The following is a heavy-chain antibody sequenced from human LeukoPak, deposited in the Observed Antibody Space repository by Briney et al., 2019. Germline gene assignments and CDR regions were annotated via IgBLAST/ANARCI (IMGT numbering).Heavy chain of an antibody. Sequence: GGSLRLSCAASGFTVSSNYMSWVRQAPGKGLEWVSTVYSDGSTYYADSVKGRFTISRDNSKNTLYLQMNSLRAEDTAVYYCAKVLRWLVDYWGPGTLVTVSS. V-gene: IGHV3-53*01. CDR2: VYSDGST. J-gene: IGHJ4*02. CDR3: AKVLRWLVDY. CDR1: GFTVSSNY. D-gene: IGHD6-19*01.